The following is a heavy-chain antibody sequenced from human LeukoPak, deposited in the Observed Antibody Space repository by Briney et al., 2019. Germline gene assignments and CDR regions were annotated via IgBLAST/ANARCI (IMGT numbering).Heavy chain of an antibody. CDR2: ISGSGSIT. CDR3: AKDLYGNYDNDY. Sequence: GGSLRLSCAASGFTFSSYAMSWVRQAPGKGLEWVSGISGSGSITYYADSVKGRFTISRDNSKNTLYLQMNSLRAEDTAVYYCAKDLYGNYDNDYWGQGTLVTVSS. J-gene: IGHJ4*02. D-gene: IGHD4-11*01. V-gene: IGHV3-23*01. CDR1: GFTFSSYA.